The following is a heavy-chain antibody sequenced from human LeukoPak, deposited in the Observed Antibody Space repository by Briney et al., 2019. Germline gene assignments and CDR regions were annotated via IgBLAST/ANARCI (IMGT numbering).Heavy chain of an antibody. J-gene: IGHJ4*02. Sequence: SETLSLTCAVYGGSFSGYYWSWIRQPPGKGLEWIGEINHSGSTNYNPSLKSRVTISVDTSKNQFSLKLSSVTAADTAVYYCARDLVRGESGASIFDYWGQGTLVTVSS. CDR1: GGSFSGYY. CDR3: ARDLVRGESGASIFDY. D-gene: IGHD3-10*01. CDR2: INHSGST. V-gene: IGHV4-34*01.